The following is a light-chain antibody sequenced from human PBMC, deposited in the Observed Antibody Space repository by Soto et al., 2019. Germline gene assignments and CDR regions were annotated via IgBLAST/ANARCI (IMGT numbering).Light chain of an antibody. CDR2: QDT. Sequence: SYELTQTPSVSVSPGQTATITCSGDKLGDKYVCWYQHKPGQSPTLVIYQDTKRPSGIPERFSGSNSWNTATLTISGTQAMDEAEYYCQAWDRSSALVFGGGTKLTVL. CDR1: KLGDKY. V-gene: IGLV3-1*01. J-gene: IGLJ2*01. CDR3: QAWDRSSALV.